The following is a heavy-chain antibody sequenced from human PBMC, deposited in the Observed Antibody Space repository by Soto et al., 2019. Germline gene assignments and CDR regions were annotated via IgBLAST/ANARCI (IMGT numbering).Heavy chain of an antibody. J-gene: IGHJ4*02. CDR2: ISGSGGST. CDR3: AKDRITMVRGVLMPVDTAMVTPDY. Sequence: EVQLLESGGGLVQHGGSLRLSCAASGVTFSSYAMSWVRQAPGKGLEWVSAISGSGGSTYYADSVKGQLTISRDTSMMTLDLQMNSLGAEDTAVYYCAKDRITMVRGVLMPVDTAMVTPDYCGQGTLVTVSS. CDR1: GVTFSSYA. D-gene: IGHD3-10*01. V-gene: IGHV3-23*01.